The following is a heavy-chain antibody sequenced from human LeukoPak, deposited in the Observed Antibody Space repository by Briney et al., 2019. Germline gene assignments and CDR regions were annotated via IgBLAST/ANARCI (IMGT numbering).Heavy chain of an antibody. CDR2: IYTSGST. Sequence: SETLSLTCTVSGGSISSYYWSWIRQPAGKGLEWIGRIYTSGSTNYNPSLKSRVTMSVDTSKNQFSLKLSSVTAADTAVYYCARGSDSSGYYLFDYWGQGTLVTVSS. D-gene: IGHD3-22*01. J-gene: IGHJ4*02. V-gene: IGHV4-4*07. CDR1: GGSISSYY. CDR3: ARGSDSSGYYLFDY.